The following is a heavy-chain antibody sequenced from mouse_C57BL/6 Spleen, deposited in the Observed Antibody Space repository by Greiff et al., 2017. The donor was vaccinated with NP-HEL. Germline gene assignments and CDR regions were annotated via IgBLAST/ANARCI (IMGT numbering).Heavy chain of an antibody. V-gene: IGHV5-16*01. Sequence: EVMLVESEGGLVQPGSSMKLSCTASGFTFSDYYMAWVRQVPEKGLEWVANINYDGSSTYYLDSLKSRFIISRDNAKNILYLQMSSLKSEDTATYYCASMVTTRDWYFDVWGTGTTVTVSS. CDR3: ASMVTTRDWYFDV. CDR2: INYDGSST. D-gene: IGHD2-2*01. CDR1: GFTFSDYY. J-gene: IGHJ1*03.